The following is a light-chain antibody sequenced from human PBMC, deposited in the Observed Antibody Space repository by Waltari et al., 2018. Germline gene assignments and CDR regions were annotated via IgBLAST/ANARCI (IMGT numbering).Light chain of an antibody. CDR3: QQRKNYPVT. CDR1: QGISNS. CDR2: KAS. J-gene: IGKJ4*01. Sequence: IQLTQSPSSLSASVGDRVTITCRARQGISNSLAWYQQKPGKAPKLLIYKASSLQSGVPSTFSGSGSGTDFTLSISSLQSEDFAIYYCQQRKNYPVTFGGGTKVEIK. V-gene: IGKV1D-13*01.